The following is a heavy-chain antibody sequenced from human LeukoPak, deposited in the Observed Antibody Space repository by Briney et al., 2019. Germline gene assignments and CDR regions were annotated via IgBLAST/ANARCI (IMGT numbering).Heavy chain of an antibody. J-gene: IGHJ5*02. CDR1: GGPISSYY. Sequence: PSETLSLTCTVSGGPISSYYWSWIRQPAGKGLEWIGRIYTSGSTNYNPSLKSRVTMSVDTSKNQFSLKLSSVTAADTAVYYCARDGGPDVLLWFGEWFDPWGQGTLVTVSS. D-gene: IGHD3-10*01. V-gene: IGHV4-4*07. CDR2: IYTSGST. CDR3: ARDGGPDVLLWFGEWFDP.